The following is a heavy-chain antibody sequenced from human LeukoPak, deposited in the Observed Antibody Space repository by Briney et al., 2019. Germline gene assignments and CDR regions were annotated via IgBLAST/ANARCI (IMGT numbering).Heavy chain of an antibody. J-gene: IGHJ4*02. D-gene: IGHD3-16*01. CDR2: LSFDGAHK. CDR1: GFTFRHYA. Sequence: SGGSLSLSCAASGFTFRHYAVHWARQAPGRGLEWVAVLSFDGAHKYYAESVKGRFTISRDNSNNTLFLQMDSLRIEDTALYYCVRARAGGLDYWGQGTLVTVSS. V-gene: IGHV3-30*04. CDR3: VRARAGGLDY.